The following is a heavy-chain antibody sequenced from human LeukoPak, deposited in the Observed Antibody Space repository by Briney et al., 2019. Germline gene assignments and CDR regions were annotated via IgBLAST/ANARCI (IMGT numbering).Heavy chain of an antibody. J-gene: IGHJ4*02. CDR3: ANEEVPNDY. Sequence: GGSLRLSCAVSVFTSSSHAMTWVRQSPGKGLEWVSGISISVDITYYADSVHGRFIISRDNSKNTVYLQMNRLRVEDTAVYYCANEEVPNDYWGQGTLVTVSS. V-gene: IGHV3-23*01. D-gene: IGHD4/OR15-4a*01. CDR2: ISISVDIT. CDR1: VFTSSSHA.